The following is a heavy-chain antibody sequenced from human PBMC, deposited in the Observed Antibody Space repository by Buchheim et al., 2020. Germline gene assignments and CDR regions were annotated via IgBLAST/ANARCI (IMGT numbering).Heavy chain of an antibody. CDR1: GGTFSSYA. D-gene: IGHD6-19*01. CDR2: INPNSGGT. J-gene: IGHJ6*02. CDR3: ARYAMAGTVPYYYYGMDV. Sequence: QVQLVQSGAEVKKPGSSVKVSCKASGGTFSSYAISWVRQAPGQGLEWMGWINPNSGGTNYAQKFQGWVTMTRDTSISTAYMELSRLRSDDTAVYYCARYAMAGTVPYYYYGMDVWGQGTT. V-gene: IGHV1-2*04.